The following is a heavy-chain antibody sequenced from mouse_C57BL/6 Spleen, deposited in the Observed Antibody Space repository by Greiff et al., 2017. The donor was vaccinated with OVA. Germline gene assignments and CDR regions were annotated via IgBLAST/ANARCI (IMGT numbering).Heavy chain of an antibody. CDR2: IYPGSGNT. V-gene: IGHV1-66*01. Sequence: VKLMESGPELVKPGASVKISCKASGYSFTSYYIHWVKQRPGQGLEWIGWIYPGSGNTKYNEKFKGKATLTADTSSSTAYMQLSSLTSEDSAVYYCARSYDYVGDYWGQGTTLTVSS. D-gene: IGHD2-4*01. CDR3: ARSYDYVGDY. CDR1: GYSFTSYY. J-gene: IGHJ2*01.